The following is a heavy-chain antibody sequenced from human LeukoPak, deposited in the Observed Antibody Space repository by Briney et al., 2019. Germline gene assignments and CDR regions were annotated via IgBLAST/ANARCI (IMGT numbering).Heavy chain of an antibody. J-gene: IGHJ5*02. Sequence: PSETLSLTCAVYGGSFSGYYWSWIRQPPGKGLEWIGSIYHSGSTYYNPSLKSRVTISVDTSKNQFSLKLSSVTAADTAVYYCARAPYYYDSSGYYGPWGQGTLVTVSS. V-gene: IGHV4-34*01. D-gene: IGHD3-22*01. CDR1: GGSFSGYY. CDR3: ARAPYYYDSSGYYGP. CDR2: IYHSGST.